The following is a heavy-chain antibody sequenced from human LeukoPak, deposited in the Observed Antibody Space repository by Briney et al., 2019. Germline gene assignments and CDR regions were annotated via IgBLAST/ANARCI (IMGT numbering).Heavy chain of an antibody. CDR2: ISSSGSTI. V-gene: IGHV3-11*04. CDR1: GFTSSDFY. CDR3: AREGRSHDAFDI. Sequence: GGSLRLSCAASGFTSSDFYMSWIRQAPGKGLEWVSYISSSGSTIYYADSVKGRFTISRDDAKNSLYLQMNSLRAEDTAVYYCAREGRSHDAFDIWGQGTMVTVSS. J-gene: IGHJ3*02.